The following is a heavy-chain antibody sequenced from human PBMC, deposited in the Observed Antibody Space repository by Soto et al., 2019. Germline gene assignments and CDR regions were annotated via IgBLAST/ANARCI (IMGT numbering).Heavy chain of an antibody. V-gene: IGHV4-34*01. CDR3: ARGSDYDFYYYYGMDV. Sequence: PSETLSLTCAVYGGSFSGYYWSWIRQPPGKGLEWIGEINHSGSTNYNPSLKSRVTISVDTAKNQSSLKLSSVTAADTAVYYCARGSDYDFYYYYGMDVWGQGTTVTVSS. D-gene: IGHD3-22*01. J-gene: IGHJ6*02. CDR2: INHSGST. CDR1: GGSFSGYY.